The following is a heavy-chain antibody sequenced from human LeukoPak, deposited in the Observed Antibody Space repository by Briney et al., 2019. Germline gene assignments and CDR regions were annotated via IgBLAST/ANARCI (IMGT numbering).Heavy chain of an antibody. CDR1: GGSISSYY. Sequence: SETLSLTCTVSGGSISSYYWSWIRPPPGKGLEWIGYIYYSGSTNYNPSLKSRVTISVDTSKNQFSLKLSSVTAADTAVYYCARERRMRGFDYWGQGTLVTVSS. D-gene: IGHD2-15*01. J-gene: IGHJ4*02. CDR3: ARERRMRGFDY. V-gene: IGHV4-59*01. CDR2: IYYSGST.